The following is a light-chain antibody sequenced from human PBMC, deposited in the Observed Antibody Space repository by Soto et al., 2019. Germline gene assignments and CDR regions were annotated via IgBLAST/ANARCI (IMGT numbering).Light chain of an antibody. CDR2: GTS. Sequence: EIVLTQFPDTLSLSPGERATLSCRASQSVSSSSLAWYQQKRGQAPRLLIHGTSSRATGIPDRFSGSGSGTDFTLTISRLEPEDFAVYYCQQYGSSPRTFGQGTKVEV. V-gene: IGKV3-20*01. J-gene: IGKJ1*01. CDR3: QQYGSSPRT. CDR1: QSVSSSS.